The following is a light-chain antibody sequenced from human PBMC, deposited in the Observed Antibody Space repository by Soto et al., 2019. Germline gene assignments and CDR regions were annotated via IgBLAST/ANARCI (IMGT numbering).Light chain of an antibody. CDR1: QTVSSNY. CDR2: HAS. CDR3: HHYGSSPYT. J-gene: IGKJ2*01. Sequence: EIVLTQSPGTLTLSPGERATLSCRASQTVSSNYLAWYQQKPGQSPSLLIYHASSRATGIPDRFSGSGSGTDFPLTISRLEPEDFAVYYCHHYGSSPYTFGQGTTLEIK. V-gene: IGKV3-20*01.